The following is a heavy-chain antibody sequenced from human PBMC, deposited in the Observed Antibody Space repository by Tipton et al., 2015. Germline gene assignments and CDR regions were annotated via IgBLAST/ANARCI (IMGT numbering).Heavy chain of an antibody. D-gene: IGHD1-1*01. CDR1: AYSISSDYY. V-gene: IGHV4-38-2*01. CDR3: ARHGAGTTIIDY. CDR2: ISHSGNT. Sequence: TLSLTCAVSAYSISSDYYWGWIRQPPGKGLEWIGSISHSGNTYYNPSLKSRVTISVDTSKNQFPLRLNSVTAADTAVYYCARHGAGTTIIDYWGQGSLVTVSS. J-gene: IGHJ4*02.